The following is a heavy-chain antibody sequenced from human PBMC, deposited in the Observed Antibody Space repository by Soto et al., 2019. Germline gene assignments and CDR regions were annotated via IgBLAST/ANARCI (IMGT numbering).Heavy chain of an antibody. V-gene: IGHV4-59*08. CDR3: AGGGSIVVATRRLLDV. CDR2: ICNSGST. CDR1: GGSIRSYC. Sequence: QVQLQESGPGLLKPSETLSLTCTVSGGSIRSYCWPWIRQPPGEGLEWIGCICNSGSTTYNPSLKSRATISVDTQMNQFALQLSSVTVADTAVYYCAGGGSIVVATRRLLDVWGKGTTVTVSS. D-gene: IGHD3-22*01. J-gene: IGHJ6*04.